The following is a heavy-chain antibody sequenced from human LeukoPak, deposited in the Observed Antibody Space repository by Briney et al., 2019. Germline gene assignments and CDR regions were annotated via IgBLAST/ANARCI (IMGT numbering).Heavy chain of an antibody. J-gene: IGHJ4*02. CDR3: ARDRTLGYCTNGVCPPGY. Sequence: GASVKVSCKASNTFTNYAFTWVRQAPGQGLEWMGWISAYNGNTNYAQKLQGRVTMTTDTSTSTAYMELRSLRSDDTAVYYCARDRTLGYCTNGVCPPGYWGQGTLVTVSS. CDR1: NTFTNYA. CDR2: ISAYNGNT. V-gene: IGHV1-18*01. D-gene: IGHD2-8*01.